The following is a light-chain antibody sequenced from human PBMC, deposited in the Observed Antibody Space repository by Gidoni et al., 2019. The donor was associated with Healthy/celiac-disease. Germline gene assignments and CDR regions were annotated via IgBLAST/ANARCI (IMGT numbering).Light chain of an antibody. J-gene: IGKJ1*01. CDR1: QGISSY. CDR3: QQYYSFPPT. CDR2: AAS. V-gene: IGKV1D-8*01. Sequence: VIWMTQSPSLLSASTGDRVTSSCRIRQGISSYLAWYQQKPGKAPELLIYAASTLQSGVPSRFSGSGSGTDVTLTISCLQSEDFATYYWQQYYSFPPTFGHGTKVEIK.